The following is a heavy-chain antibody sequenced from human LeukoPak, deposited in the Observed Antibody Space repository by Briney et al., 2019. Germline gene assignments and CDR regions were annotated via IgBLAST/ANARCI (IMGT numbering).Heavy chain of an antibody. CDR2: INPNSGGT. V-gene: IGHV1-2*02. Sequence: ASVKVSCKASGYTFTGYYMHWVRQAPGQGLEWMGWINPNSGGTNYAQKFQGRVTMTRDTSISTAYMGLSRLRSDDTAVYYCARGPLRFLEWLPRRNFDYWGQGTLVTVSS. CDR1: GYTFTGYY. D-gene: IGHD3-3*01. J-gene: IGHJ4*02. CDR3: ARGPLRFLEWLPRRNFDY.